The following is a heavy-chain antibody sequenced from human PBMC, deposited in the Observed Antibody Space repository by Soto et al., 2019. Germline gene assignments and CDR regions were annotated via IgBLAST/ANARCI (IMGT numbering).Heavy chain of an antibody. Sequence: SETLSLTCTVSGGSMIAYYWNWMRQPPGKGLQWIGYTYYSGSTTYNPSLKSRVTISVDSSKNQFSLKLDSVTPADTAVYYCARVRGTAGKRYFDYWGPGTLVTVSS. D-gene: IGHD6-13*01. V-gene: IGHV4-59*01. CDR3: ARVRGTAGKRYFDY. CDR1: GGSMIAYY. J-gene: IGHJ4*02. CDR2: TYYSGST.